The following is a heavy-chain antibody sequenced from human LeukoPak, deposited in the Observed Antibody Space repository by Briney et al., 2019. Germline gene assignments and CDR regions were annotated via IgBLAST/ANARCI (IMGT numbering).Heavy chain of an antibody. CDR3: ARDRNVDTAMVKRDYYYGMDV. CDR2: ISSSGSTI. Sequence: GGSLRLSCAASGFTFSDYYMSWIRQAPGKGLEWVSYISSSGSTIYYADSVKGRFTISRDNAKNSLYLQMNSLRAEDTAVYYCARDRNVDTAMVKRDYYYGMDVWGQGTTVTVSS. V-gene: IGHV3-11*04. CDR1: GFTFSDYY. J-gene: IGHJ6*02. D-gene: IGHD5-18*01.